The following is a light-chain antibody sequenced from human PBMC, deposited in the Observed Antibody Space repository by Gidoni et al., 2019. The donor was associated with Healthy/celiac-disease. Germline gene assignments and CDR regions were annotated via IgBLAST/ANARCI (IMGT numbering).Light chain of an antibody. Sequence: SYELTQPPSVSVSPGQTASITCAGVKLGDKYACWYQQKPGQSPLLVIYQDTKRPSGIPERFSGSNSGNTATLTISGTQAMDEADYYCQAWDSSTAVFGGGTKLTVL. CDR3: QAWDSSTAV. CDR2: QDT. J-gene: IGLJ3*02. CDR1: KLGDKY. V-gene: IGLV3-1*01.